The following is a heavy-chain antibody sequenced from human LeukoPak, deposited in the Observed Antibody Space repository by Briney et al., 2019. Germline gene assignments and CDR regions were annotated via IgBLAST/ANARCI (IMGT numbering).Heavy chain of an antibody. CDR3: ARPKTLGGYNYEFEF. V-gene: IGHV5-51*01. J-gene: IGHJ4*02. D-gene: IGHD5-18*01. CDR1: GYSFPNYW. Sequence: GESLKISCKGSGYSFPNYWIGWVRQMPGKGLEWIGIVYPATSDTTYSPSFQGQVTISADKSSSTAYLQWSSLKASDTAIYYCARPKTLGGYNYEFEFWGQGTLVTVSS. CDR2: VYPATSDT.